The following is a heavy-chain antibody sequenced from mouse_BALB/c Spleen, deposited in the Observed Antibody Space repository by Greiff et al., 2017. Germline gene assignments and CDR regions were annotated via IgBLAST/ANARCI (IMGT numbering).Heavy chain of an antibody. CDR2: IWAGGST. Sequence: VKVVESGPGLVAPSQSLSITCTVSGFSLTSYGVHWVRQPPGKGLEWLGVIWAGGSTNYNSALMSRLSISKDNSKSQVFLKMNSLQTDDTAMYYCARDPYGNYALYAMDYWGQGTSVTVSS. V-gene: IGHV2-9*02. D-gene: IGHD2-1*01. J-gene: IGHJ4*01. CDR3: ARDPYGNYALYAMDY. CDR1: GFSLTSYG.